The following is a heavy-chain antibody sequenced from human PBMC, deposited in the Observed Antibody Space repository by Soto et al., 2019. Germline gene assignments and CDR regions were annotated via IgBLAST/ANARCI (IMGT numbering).Heavy chain of an antibody. J-gene: IGHJ4*02. CDR2: INPSGGST. V-gene: IGHV1-46*03. Sequence: ASVKVSFKASGYTFTSYDINWVRQAPGQGLEWMGIINPSGGSTSYAQKFQGRVTMTRDTSTSTVYMELSSLRSEDTAVYYCARVTGSGWYFDYWGQGTLVTVSS. CDR3: ARVTGSGWYFDY. CDR1: GYTFTSYD. D-gene: IGHD6-19*01.